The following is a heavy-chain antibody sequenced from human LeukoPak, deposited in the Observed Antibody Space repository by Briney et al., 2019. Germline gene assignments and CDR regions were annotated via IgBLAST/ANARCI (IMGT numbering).Heavy chain of an antibody. Sequence: ASVKLSCKASGYTFSNYYIHWVRQAPGQGLEWLGIINASGGSTSYAQKFQGRVTMTRDTSTSTVYMELGSLRSEDTATYYCARAYYGSGSYPQFDYWGQGTLVTVSS. J-gene: IGHJ4*02. CDR1: GYTFSNYY. CDR2: INASGGST. D-gene: IGHD3-10*01. V-gene: IGHV1-46*01. CDR3: ARAYYGSGSYPQFDY.